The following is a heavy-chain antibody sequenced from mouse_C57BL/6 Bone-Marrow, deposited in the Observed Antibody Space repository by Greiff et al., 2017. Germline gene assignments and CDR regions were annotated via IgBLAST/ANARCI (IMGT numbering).Heavy chain of an antibody. CDR3: ARVTTVGAPHGGYWYFDV. J-gene: IGHJ1*03. V-gene: IGHV1-55*01. D-gene: IGHD1-1*01. CDR2: IYPGSGST. Sequence: VQLQQPGAELVKPGASVKMSCKASGYTFTSYWITWVKQRPGQGLEWIGDIYPGSGSTNYNEKFKSKATLTVDTSSSTAYMQLSSLTSEDSAVYYCARVTTVGAPHGGYWYFDVWGTGTTVTVSS. CDR1: GYTFTSYW.